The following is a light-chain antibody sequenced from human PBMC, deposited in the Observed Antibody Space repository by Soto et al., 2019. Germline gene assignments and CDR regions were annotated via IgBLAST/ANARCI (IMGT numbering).Light chain of an antibody. J-gene: IGLJ3*02. Sequence: QSALTQPPSVSGSPGQSVTISCTGTSSDIGYHNRVSWYQQPPGTAPKLMIYEVSTRYSGVPDRFSGSKSGNTASLTISGLKAEDEADYYCRSFASSATLVFGGGTKLTVL. V-gene: IGLV2-18*02. CDR3: RSFASSATLV. CDR1: SSDIGYHNR. CDR2: EVS.